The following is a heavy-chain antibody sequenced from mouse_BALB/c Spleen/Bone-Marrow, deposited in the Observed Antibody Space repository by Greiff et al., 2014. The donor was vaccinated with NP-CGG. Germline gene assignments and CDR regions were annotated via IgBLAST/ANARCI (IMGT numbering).Heavy chain of an antibody. V-gene: IGHV14-3*02. Sequence: VQLQQPGAELVKPGASVKLSCTAPGFNIKDTYMHWVKQRPEQGLEWIGRIDPANGNTKYDPKFQGKATITADTSSNTAYLQLSSLTSEDTAVYYCASYYYGSSTFAYWGQGTLVTVSA. CDR2: IDPANGNT. CDR3: ASYYYGSSTFAY. J-gene: IGHJ3*01. CDR1: GFNIKDTY. D-gene: IGHD1-1*01.